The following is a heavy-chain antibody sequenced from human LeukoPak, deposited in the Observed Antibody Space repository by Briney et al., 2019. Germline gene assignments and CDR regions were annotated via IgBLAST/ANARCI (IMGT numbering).Heavy chain of an antibody. D-gene: IGHD3-3*01. J-gene: IGHJ6*03. V-gene: IGHV4-59*01. Sequence: SETLSLTCIVSGGSISHYFWTWIRQPAGKGLEWIGYIYYSGSTNYNPSLKSRVTISVDTSKNQFSLKLSSVTAADTAVYYCAREPRWGYDSYYMDVWGKGTTVTVSS. CDR1: GGSISHYF. CDR3: AREPRWGYDSYYMDV. CDR2: IYYSGST.